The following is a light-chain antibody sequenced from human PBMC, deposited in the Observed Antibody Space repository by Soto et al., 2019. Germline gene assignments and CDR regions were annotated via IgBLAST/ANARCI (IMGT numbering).Light chain of an antibody. J-gene: IGKJ5*01. V-gene: IGKV3-15*01. CDR3: QQYNSWSAIT. Sequence: EILLTQSPATLSVSPGERVTLSCRASQSVRNKLAWYQQQPGQAPRVLIYDTSTRATGLPARFRGSGSGTDFTLTISSLQSEDSAVYYCQQYNSWSAITFGQGTRLEIK. CDR2: DTS. CDR1: QSVRNK.